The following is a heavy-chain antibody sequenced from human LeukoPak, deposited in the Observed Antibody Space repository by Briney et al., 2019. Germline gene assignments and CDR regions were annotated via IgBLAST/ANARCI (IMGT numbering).Heavy chain of an antibody. CDR1: GFTFSNYG. D-gene: IGHD6-19*01. CDR3: AKAGSGWYAPY. J-gene: IGHJ4*02. CDR2: LSNDGNNY. Sequence: GGSLRLSCAASGFTFSNYGMHWVRQAPGKGLEWVALLSNDGNNYAYADSVKGRFTLSGDKSKTTLYLQMDSLRAEDTAVYYCAKAGSGWYAPYWGQGTLVTVS. V-gene: IGHV3-30*18.